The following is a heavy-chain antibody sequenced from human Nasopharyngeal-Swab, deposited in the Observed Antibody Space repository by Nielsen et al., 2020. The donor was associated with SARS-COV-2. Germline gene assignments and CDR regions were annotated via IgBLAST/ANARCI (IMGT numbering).Heavy chain of an antibody. Sequence: GESLKISCAASGFTVSSNYMSWVRQAPGKGLEWASVIYSGGSTYYADSVKGRFTISRDNSKNTLYLQMNSLRAEDTAVYYCARAWGTMGPAFDYWGQGTLVTVSS. D-gene: IGHD3-10*01. J-gene: IGHJ4*02. CDR1: GFTVSSNY. CDR2: IYSGGST. CDR3: ARAWGTMGPAFDY. V-gene: IGHV3-53*01.